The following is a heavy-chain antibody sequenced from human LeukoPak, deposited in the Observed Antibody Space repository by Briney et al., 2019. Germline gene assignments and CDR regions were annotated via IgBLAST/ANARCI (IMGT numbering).Heavy chain of an antibody. D-gene: IGHD6-19*01. CDR2: ISHSGTYI. J-gene: IGHJ5*02. Sequence: GGSLRLSCVVSGFTLSSSEMNWVRQALGKGLEWVSSISHSGTYIYYADSVKGRFTLSRDTSKNSLFLQMNSLRAEDTAVYYCAREAVPGTGWFDPWGQGTLVTVSS. CDR3: AREAVPGTGWFDP. CDR1: GFTLSSSE. V-gene: IGHV3-21*01.